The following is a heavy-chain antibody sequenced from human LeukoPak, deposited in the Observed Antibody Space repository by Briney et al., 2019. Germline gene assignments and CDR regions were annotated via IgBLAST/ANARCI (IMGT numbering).Heavy chain of an antibody. D-gene: IGHD3-9*01. Sequence: ASVKVSCKASGYTFTGYYMHWVRQAPGQGLEWMGWINPNSGGTNYAQKFQGRVTMTRDTSISTAYMELSRLRSDDTAVYYCASYYDILTGYNDFFDYWGQGTLVTVSS. CDR2: INPNSGGT. CDR1: GYTFTGYY. CDR3: ASYYDILTGYNDFFDY. V-gene: IGHV1-2*02. J-gene: IGHJ4*02.